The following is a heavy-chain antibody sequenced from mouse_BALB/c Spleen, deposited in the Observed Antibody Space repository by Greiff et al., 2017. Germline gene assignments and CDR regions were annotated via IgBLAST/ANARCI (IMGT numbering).Heavy chain of an antibody. V-gene: IGHV1-80*01. J-gene: IGHJ2*01. CDR3: AREYSFDY. CDR1: GYAFSSYW. Sequence: QVQLKQSGAELVRPGSSVKISCKASGYAFSSYWMNWVKQRPGQGLEWIGQIYPGDGDTNYNGKFKGKATLTADKSSSTAYMQLSSLTSEDSAVYFGAREYSFDYWGQGTTLTVSS. CDR2: IYPGDGDT. D-gene: IGHD2-10*02.